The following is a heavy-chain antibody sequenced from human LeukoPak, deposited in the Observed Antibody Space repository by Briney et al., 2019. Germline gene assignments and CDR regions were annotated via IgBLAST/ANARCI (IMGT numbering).Heavy chain of an antibody. Sequence: SETLSLTCTVSGGSISSYYWSWIRQPAGKGLEWIGRIYTSGSTNYNPSLKSRVTMSVDTSKNQFSLKLSSVTAADTAVYYCARHDSSGYYFSWLNYWGQGTLVTVSS. D-gene: IGHD3-22*01. CDR3: ARHDSSGYYFSWLNY. J-gene: IGHJ4*02. V-gene: IGHV4-4*07. CDR2: IYTSGST. CDR1: GGSISSYY.